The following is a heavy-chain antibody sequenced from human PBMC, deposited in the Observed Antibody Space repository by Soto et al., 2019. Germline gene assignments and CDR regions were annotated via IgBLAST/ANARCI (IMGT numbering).Heavy chain of an antibody. CDR2: ITPLLGIT. CDR3: ARDPRSITGTTSSEDFQH. V-gene: IGHV1-69*01. Sequence: QAQLMQSGAEVKKPGSSVKVSCKASGGTFSGYAINWVRQAPGQGLEWMGGITPLLGITDYGQKFQGRITIAADESTGTAYMDLRGLRSEDTAVYYCARDPRSITGTTSSEDFQHWGQGTLVSVSS. D-gene: IGHD1-20*01. J-gene: IGHJ1*01. CDR1: GGTFSGYA.